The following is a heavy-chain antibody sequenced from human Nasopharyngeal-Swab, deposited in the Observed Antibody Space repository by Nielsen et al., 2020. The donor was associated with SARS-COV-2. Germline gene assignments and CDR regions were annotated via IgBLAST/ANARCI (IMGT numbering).Heavy chain of an antibody. CDR3: ARHVGSYDSVWGSFRQTHDQFYYRVI. CDR2: IYPGDSDI. CDR1: GYTFTSYW. Sequence: GESLKISCKGSGYTFTSYWIGWVRQMPGKGLEWMGIIYPGDSDIKYSPPFQGQVTISADKSISTAYLQWSSLKASDTAIYFCARHVGSYDSVWGSFRQTHDQFYYRVIWGKGTTVTVSS. D-gene: IGHD3-16*02. J-gene: IGHJ6*03. V-gene: IGHV5-51*01.